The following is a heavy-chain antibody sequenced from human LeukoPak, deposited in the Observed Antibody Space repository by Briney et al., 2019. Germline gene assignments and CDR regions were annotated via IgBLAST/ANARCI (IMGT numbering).Heavy chain of an antibody. D-gene: IGHD5-12*01. CDR3: VKDRRLSGYDGFEY. J-gene: IGHJ4*02. CDR1: GFTFKTYG. CDR2: IGNDGIIK. Sequence: GGSLRLSCAASGFTFKTYGMHGGRQAPGKGLEGGAGIGNDGIIKIYGDSVKGRFTISRDNSKNTLHLQMNSLRAADTALYYCVKDRRLSGYDGFEYWGQGAQVTVSS. V-gene: IGHV3-30*18.